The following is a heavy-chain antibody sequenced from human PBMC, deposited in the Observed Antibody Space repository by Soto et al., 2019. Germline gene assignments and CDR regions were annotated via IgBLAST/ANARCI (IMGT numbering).Heavy chain of an antibody. Sequence: QVQLVQSGAEVKKPGSSVKVSCKASGGTFSSYAISWVRQAPGQGLEWMGGIIPIFGTANYAQKFQGRVTITADESTSTAYMELSSLRSEDTAVYYXXXXXXXXXXXXXXXXXGQGTTVTVSS. CDR2: IIPIFGTA. CDR1: GGTFSSYA. J-gene: IGHJ6*02. V-gene: IGHV1-69*12. CDR3: XXXXXXXXXXXXXXX.